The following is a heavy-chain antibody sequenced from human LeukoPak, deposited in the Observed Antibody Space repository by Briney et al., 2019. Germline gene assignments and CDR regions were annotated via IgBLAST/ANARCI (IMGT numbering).Heavy chain of an antibody. CDR2: VSGRDDST. V-gene: IGHV3-23*01. CDR3: AKWGDYDILAGYYDSDY. CDR1: GFTFSNYA. J-gene: IGHJ4*02. Sequence: GGSLRLSCAASGFTFSNYAMSWVRQAPGKGLEWVSAVSGRDDSTYYADSVKGRFTISRDTSKNTLYLQMNSLRAEDTAVYYCAKWGDYDILAGYYDSDYWGQGTLVTVSS. D-gene: IGHD3-9*01.